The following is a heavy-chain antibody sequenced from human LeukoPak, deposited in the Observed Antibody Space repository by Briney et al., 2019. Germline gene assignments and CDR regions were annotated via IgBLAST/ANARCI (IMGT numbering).Heavy chain of an antibody. CDR1: GFTFGDHA. D-gene: IGHD3-22*01. Sequence: GESLRLSCTASGFTFGDHAMSWVRQAPGKGLEWVGFIRSKAYGGTTEYAASVKGRFTISRDDSKSIAYLQMNSLKTEDTAVYFCTRAYDSSGYFGDYWGQGTLVTVSS. J-gene: IGHJ4*02. CDR3: TRAYDSSGYFGDY. V-gene: IGHV3-49*04. CDR2: IRSKAYGGTT.